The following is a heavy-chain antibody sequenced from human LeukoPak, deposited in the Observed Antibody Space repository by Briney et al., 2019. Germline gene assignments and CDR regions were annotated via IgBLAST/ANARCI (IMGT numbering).Heavy chain of an antibody. CDR2: ISSSSSYI. CDR1: GFTFSSYS. CDR3: AMEDDYIGSWVDP. Sequence: GGSLRLSCAASGFTFSSYSMNWVRQAPGKGLEWVSSISSSSSYIYYADSVKGRFTISRDNAKNSLYLQMNSLRAEDAAVYYCAMEDDYIGSWVDPWGQGTLVTVSS. J-gene: IGHJ5*02. V-gene: IGHV3-21*01. D-gene: IGHD5-24*01.